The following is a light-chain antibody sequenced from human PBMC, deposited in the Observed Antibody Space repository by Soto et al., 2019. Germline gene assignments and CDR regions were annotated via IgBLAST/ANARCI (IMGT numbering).Light chain of an antibody. CDR3: QRCYGAWGT. CDR2: SAS. V-gene: IGKV1-39*01. CDR1: QTISNF. Sequence: DIQMTQSPSSLSTSVGDRVTITRRASQTISNFLNWYQQKPGKAPNLLIRSASSLQSGLPSRFRGSDSGTDFTLSITCLTPEHFASYYSQRCYGAWGTCGQGTGLEI. J-gene: IGKJ5*01.